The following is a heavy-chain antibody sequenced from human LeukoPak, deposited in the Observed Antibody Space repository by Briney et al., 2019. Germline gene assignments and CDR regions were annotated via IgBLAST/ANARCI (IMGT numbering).Heavy chain of an antibody. V-gene: IGHV1-18*01. Sequence: ASVKVSCKASGYTFTNYGISWVRQAPGQGLEWMGWISVYNGNTNYAQKLQGRVTMTTDRSTATAYMELRSLRSDDTAVYYCARAQNLGATLVDYWGQGTLVTVSS. CDR3: ARAQNLGATLVDY. CDR2: ISVYNGNT. D-gene: IGHD1-26*01. J-gene: IGHJ4*02. CDR1: GYTFTNYG.